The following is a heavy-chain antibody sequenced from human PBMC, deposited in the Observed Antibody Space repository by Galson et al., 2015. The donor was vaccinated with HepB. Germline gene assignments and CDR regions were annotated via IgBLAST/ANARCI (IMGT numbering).Heavy chain of an antibody. J-gene: IGHJ2*01. CDR2: IVVGSGNT. V-gene: IGHV1-58*02. CDR3: ATDSSPYYYDTSGNFGYFDL. D-gene: IGHD3-22*01. Sequence: SVKVSCKASGLIFSSSAMQWVRQTRGHRLEWIGWIVVGSGNTNYAQKFQERVTITRDMSTNTAYMELSSLRSEDTAVYYCATDSSPYYYDTSGNFGYFDLWGRGTLVTVSS. CDR1: GLIFSSSA.